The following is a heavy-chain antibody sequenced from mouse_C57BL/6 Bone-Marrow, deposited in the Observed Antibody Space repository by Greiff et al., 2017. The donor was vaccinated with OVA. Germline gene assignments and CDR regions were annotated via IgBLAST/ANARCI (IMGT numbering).Heavy chain of an antibody. CDR2: IDPSDSET. Sequence: QVQLQQPGAELVRPGSSVKLSCKASGYTFTSYWMHWVKQRPIQGLEWIGNIDPSDSETHYNQKFKDKATLTVDTSSSTAYMQLSSLTSEDSAVYYCAKVGQATLAWFAYWGQGTLVTVSA. CDR3: AKVGQATLAWFAY. D-gene: IGHD3-2*02. CDR1: GYTFTSYW. J-gene: IGHJ3*01. V-gene: IGHV1-52*01.